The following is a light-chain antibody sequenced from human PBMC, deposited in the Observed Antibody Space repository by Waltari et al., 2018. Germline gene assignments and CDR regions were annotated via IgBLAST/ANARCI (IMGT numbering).Light chain of an antibody. Sequence: DIVMTQSPDSLAVSLGERATINCKSSQSVLSTPNRKTYTAWYQQKPGQTPRLLINWASTRASGVPDRFSGSGSGTDFTLTVSSLQAEDVAVYYCHQYYIPPLTFGQGTRLEIK. CDR1: QSVLSTPNRKTY. J-gene: IGKJ5*01. CDR2: WAS. V-gene: IGKV4-1*01. CDR3: HQYYIPPLT.